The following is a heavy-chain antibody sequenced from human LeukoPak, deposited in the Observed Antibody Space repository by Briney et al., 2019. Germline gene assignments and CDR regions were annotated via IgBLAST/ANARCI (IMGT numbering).Heavy chain of an antibody. CDR2: IYYSGST. D-gene: IGHD2-15*01. CDR3: ARTPRGWFDP. CDR1: GGSISSYY. Sequence: SETLSLTRTVSGGSISSYYWSWIRQPPGKGLEWIGYIYYSGSTNYNPSLKSRVTISVDTSKNQFSLKLSSVTAADTAVYYCARTPRGWFDPWGQGTLVTVSS. J-gene: IGHJ5*02. V-gene: IGHV4-59*08.